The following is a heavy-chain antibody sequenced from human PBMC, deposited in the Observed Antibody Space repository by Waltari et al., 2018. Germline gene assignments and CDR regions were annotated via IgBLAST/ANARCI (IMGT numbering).Heavy chain of an antibody. V-gene: IGHV3-30*01. CDR3: ARDGHSYFYGSWSDY. Sequence: QVQLVESGGGVVQPGKSLTISCEVSGISVSSYAMHWVRQAPGNGLEWVAVISFYGNNIYFSDSVKCRFTINRDNSKNTLSLQMNSLTPEDMAIYYCARDGHSYFYGSWSDYWGQGTLVTVSS. J-gene: IGHJ4*02. CDR1: GISVSSYA. D-gene: IGHD3-10*01. CDR2: ISFYGNNI.